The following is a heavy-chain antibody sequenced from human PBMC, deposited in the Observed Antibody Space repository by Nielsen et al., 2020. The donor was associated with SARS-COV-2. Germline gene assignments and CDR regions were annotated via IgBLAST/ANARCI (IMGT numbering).Heavy chain of an antibody. CDR2: ISDSGIT. V-gene: IGHV3-23*01. CDR3: ARVDFASGFQLDY. CDR1: GFTFRRYA. D-gene: IGHD3-10*01. Sequence: GGSLRLSCAASGFTFRRYAMGWVRQAPGKGLEWISGISDSGITYYRDSVKGRFTISRDNSKNTLFLEMNSLRVDDTAVYYCARVDFASGFQLDYWGPGTLVTVSS. J-gene: IGHJ4*02.